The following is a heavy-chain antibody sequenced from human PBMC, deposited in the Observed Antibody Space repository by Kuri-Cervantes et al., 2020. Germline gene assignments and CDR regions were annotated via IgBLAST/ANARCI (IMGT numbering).Heavy chain of an antibody. J-gene: IGHJ3*02. CDR2: TWYDGSNK. D-gene: IGHD4-17*01. CDR1: GFTFSSYG. V-gene: IGHV3-33*01. CDR3: ARKTTVTNGGAFDI. Sequence: GGSLRLSCAASGFTFSSYGMHWVRQAPGKGLEWVAVTWYDGSNKYYADSVKGRFTISRDNSKNTLYLQMNSLRAEDTAVYYCARKTTVTNGGAFDIWGQGTRVTVSS.